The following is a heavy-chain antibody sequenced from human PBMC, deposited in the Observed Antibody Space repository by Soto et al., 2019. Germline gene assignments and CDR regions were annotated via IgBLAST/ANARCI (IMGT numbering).Heavy chain of an antibody. CDR2: IIPIFGTA. CDR1: GGTFSSYA. Sequence: QVQLVQSGAEVKKPGSSVTVSCTASGGTFSSYAISWVRQAPGQGLEWMGGIIPIFGTANYAQKFQGRVTITADKSTSTAYMELSSLRAEDTAVYYCARGRDCSGGSCTAIGWFDPWGQGTLVTVSS. V-gene: IGHV1-69*06. D-gene: IGHD2-15*01. CDR3: ARGRDCSGGSCTAIGWFDP. J-gene: IGHJ5*02.